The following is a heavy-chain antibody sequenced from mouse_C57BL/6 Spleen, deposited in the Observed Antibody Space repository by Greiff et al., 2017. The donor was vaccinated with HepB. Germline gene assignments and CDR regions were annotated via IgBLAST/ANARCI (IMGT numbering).Heavy chain of an antibody. Sequence: QVQLQQPGAELVKPGASVKLSCKASGYTFTSYWMHWVKQRPGRGLEWIGRIDPNSGGTKYNEKFKSKATLTVDKPSSTAYMQLSSLTSEDSAVYYCARWYYGSSYWYFDVWAQGPRSPSPQ. D-gene: IGHD1-1*01. J-gene: IGHJ1*03. V-gene: IGHV1-72*01. CDR1: GYTFTSYW. CDR2: IDPNSGGT. CDR3: ARWYYGSSYWYFDV.